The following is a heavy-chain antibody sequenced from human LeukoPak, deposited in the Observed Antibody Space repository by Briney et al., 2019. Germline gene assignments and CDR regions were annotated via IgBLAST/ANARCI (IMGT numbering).Heavy chain of an antibody. CDR1: GYTFNSYD. D-gene: IGHD3-10*01. Sequence: GASVKVSCKASGYTFNSYDINWVRQATGQGLEWMGWMNPNTGNTGYGERFQGRVTMTRDNSISTAYMELNSLTSEDTAVYYCARGGAGTYERDGWFDPWGQGTVVTVSS. V-gene: IGHV1-8*01. CDR2: MNPNTGNT. CDR3: ARGGAGTYERDGWFDP. J-gene: IGHJ5*02.